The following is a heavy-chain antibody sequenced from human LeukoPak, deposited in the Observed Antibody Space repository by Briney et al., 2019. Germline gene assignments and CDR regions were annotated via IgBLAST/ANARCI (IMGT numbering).Heavy chain of an antibody. V-gene: IGHV1-46*01. CDR2: ISPSGGST. CDR1: GYTFSRYY. Sequence: GASVKVSCKASGYTFSRYYMHWVRQAPGQGLEWMGIISPSGGSTTYAQKFQGRVTMTRDTSTSTVYVELSSLRSDDTAVYYCARVTCPGGDCYYYYGLDVWGQGTTVTVSS. J-gene: IGHJ6*02. D-gene: IGHD2-21*02. CDR3: ARVTCPGGDCYYYYGLDV.